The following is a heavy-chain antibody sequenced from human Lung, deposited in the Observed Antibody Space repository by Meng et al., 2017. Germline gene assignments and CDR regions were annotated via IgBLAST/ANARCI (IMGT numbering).Heavy chain of an antibody. D-gene: IGHD3-9*01. CDR3: ARGYDILTGPPLDY. J-gene: IGHJ4*02. Sequence: VQLQQWGAGLLKPSETRSLISAVDGGSCSRYYWSWIRQPPGKGLEWIGEINHSGSTNYNPSLKSRVTISVDTSKNQFSLKLSSVTAADTAVYYCARGYDILTGPPLDYWGQGTLVTVSS. CDR2: INHSGST. CDR1: GGSCSRYY. V-gene: IGHV4-34*01.